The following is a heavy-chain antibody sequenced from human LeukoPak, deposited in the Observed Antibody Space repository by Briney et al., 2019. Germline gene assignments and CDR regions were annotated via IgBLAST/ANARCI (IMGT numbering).Heavy chain of an antibody. V-gene: IGHV4-39*07. D-gene: IGHD3-16*02. CDR1: GVSISSSSYY. Sequence: PSETLSLTCTVSGVSISSSSYYWGWIRQPPGKGLEWIGSIYYSGSTYYNPSLKSRVTISVDTSKNQFSLKLSSVTAADTAMYYCARSHDHLWGNYPDYWGQGTLVTVSS. CDR3: ARSHDHLWGNYPDY. J-gene: IGHJ4*02. CDR2: IYYSGST.